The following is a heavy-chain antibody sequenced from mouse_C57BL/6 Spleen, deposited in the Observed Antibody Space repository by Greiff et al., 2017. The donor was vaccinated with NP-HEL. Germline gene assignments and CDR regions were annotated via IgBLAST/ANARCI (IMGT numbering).Heavy chain of an antibody. D-gene: IGHD2-1*01. CDR2: INPGSGGT. J-gene: IGHJ2*01. V-gene: IGHV1-54*01. Sequence: VQLRQSGAELVRPGTSVKVSCKASGYAFTNYLIEWVKQRPGQGLEWIGVINPGSGGTNYNEKFKGKATLTADKSSSTAYMQLSSLTSEDSAVYFCARGAHYYGILFDYWGQGTTLTVSS. CDR1: GYAFTNYL. CDR3: ARGAHYYGILFDY.